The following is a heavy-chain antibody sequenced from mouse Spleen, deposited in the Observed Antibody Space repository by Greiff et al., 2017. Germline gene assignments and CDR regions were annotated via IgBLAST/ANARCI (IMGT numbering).Heavy chain of an antibody. CDR1: GYTFTDYN. CDR3: ARSMGWLLEY. J-gene: IGHJ2*01. D-gene: IGHD2-3*01. CDR2: INPNNGGT. Sequence: EVKLVESGPELVKPGASVKIPCKASGYTFTDYNMDWVKQSHGKSLEWIGDINPNNGGTIYNQKFKGKATLTVDKSSSTAYMELRSLTSEDTAVYYCARSMGWLLEYWGQGTTLTVSS. V-gene: IGHV1-18*01.